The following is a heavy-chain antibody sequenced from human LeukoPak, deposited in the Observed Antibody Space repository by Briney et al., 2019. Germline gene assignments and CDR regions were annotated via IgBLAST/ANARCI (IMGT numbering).Heavy chain of an antibody. J-gene: IGHJ4*02. CDR2: IYTSGST. V-gene: IGHV4-4*07. D-gene: IGHD4-23*01. CDR3: ARAMTVDRFFDY. CDR1: GGSISHYS. Sequence: SETLSLTCTVSGGSISHYSWSWIRQPAGKGLEWVGRIYTSGSTNYNPSLNRRVTISVDTSKNQFSLQLTAVTAADPVVYYCARAMTVDRFFDYWGQGILVTVSS.